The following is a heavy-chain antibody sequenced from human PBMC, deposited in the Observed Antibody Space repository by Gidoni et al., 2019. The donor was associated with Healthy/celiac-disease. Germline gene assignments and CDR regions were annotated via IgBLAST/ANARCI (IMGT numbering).Heavy chain of an antibody. CDR2: IWYDGSNK. D-gene: IGHD3-10*01. J-gene: IGHJ4*02. Sequence: QVQLVESGGGVVQPGRSLRLSCAASGCTFSSYGMHWVRQAPGKGLEWVAVIWYDGSNKYYADSVKGRFTISRDNSKNTLYLQMNSLRAEDTAVYYCARLTLYGSGSSSTKFDYWGQGTLVTVSS. CDR3: ARLTLYGSGSSSTKFDY. CDR1: GCTFSSYG. V-gene: IGHV3-33*01.